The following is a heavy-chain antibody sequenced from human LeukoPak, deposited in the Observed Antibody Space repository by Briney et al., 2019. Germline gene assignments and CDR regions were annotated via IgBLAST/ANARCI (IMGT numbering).Heavy chain of an antibody. J-gene: IGHJ6*03. CDR1: GGSISSYY. CDR3: ARERYSSSWYEHYYYYYMDV. CDR2: IYTSGST. Sequence: SETLSLTCTVSGGSISSYYWSWIRQPAGKGLEWIGRIYTSGSTNYNPSLKSRVTMSVDTSKNQFSLKLSSVTAADTAVYYCARERYSSSWYEHYYYYYMDVWGKGTTVTISS. V-gene: IGHV4-4*07. D-gene: IGHD6-13*01.